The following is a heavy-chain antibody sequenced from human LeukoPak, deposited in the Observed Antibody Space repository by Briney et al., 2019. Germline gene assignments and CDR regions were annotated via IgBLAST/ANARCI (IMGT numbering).Heavy chain of an antibody. CDR3: ARGDYYDGGGRNWFDP. CDR1: GGSMSSYY. V-gene: IGHV4-4*07. Sequence: SETLSLTCTVSGGSMSSYYWSFIRQPAGKGLEWIGRIHTSWATYYNPSLKSRVTMSVDTSRNQFSLRLTSVTAADTAVYYCARGDYYDGGGRNWFDPWGQGTLVTVSS. D-gene: IGHD3-16*01. CDR2: IHTSWAT. J-gene: IGHJ5*02.